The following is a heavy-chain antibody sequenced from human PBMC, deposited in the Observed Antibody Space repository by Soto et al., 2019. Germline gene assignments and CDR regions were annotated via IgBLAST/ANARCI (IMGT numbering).Heavy chain of an antibody. CDR1: GATFTKYT. D-gene: IGHD3-10*01. CDR2: IIPLFGST. V-gene: IGHV1-69*19. J-gene: IGHJ3*01. Sequence: QVPLEQSGSEVKMPGSSVTVSCKAYGATFTKYTFNWVRQAPGQGLEWMGGIIPLFGSTNYAERFQGRLTVTTNESTGTGFKEPSRLTSDDTAIYYCAGEETGIRGVIKSGGGFELWGQGNTVIVSS. CDR3: AGEETGIRGVIKSGGGFEL.